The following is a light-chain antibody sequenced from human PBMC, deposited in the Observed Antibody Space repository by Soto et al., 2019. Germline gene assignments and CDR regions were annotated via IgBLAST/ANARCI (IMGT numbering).Light chain of an antibody. CDR1: SSNIGSET. CDR3: AAWEDSRKGWV. Sequence: QSVLTQPPSASGTPGQRVTISCSGSSSNIGSETVNWYQQVPGTAPKLLIYANNQRPSGVPDRFSVSKSGTAASLAIGGLQAEDEADDYCAAWEDSRKGWVFGGGTKLTVL. V-gene: IGLV1-44*01. CDR2: ANN. J-gene: IGLJ3*02.